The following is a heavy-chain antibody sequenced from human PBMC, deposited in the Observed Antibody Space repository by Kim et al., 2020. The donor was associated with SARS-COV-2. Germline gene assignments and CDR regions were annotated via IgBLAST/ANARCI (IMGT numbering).Heavy chain of an antibody. Sequence: SETLSLTCAVYGGYFSGYYWSWIRQPPGKGLEWIGEINHSGSTNYNPSLKSRVTISVDTSKNQFSLKLSSVTAADTAVYYCARGLAAAGTKVWFDPWGQG. CDR2: INHSGST. V-gene: IGHV4-34*01. CDR1: GGYFSGYY. CDR3: ARGLAAAGTKVWFDP. D-gene: IGHD6-13*01. J-gene: IGHJ5*02.